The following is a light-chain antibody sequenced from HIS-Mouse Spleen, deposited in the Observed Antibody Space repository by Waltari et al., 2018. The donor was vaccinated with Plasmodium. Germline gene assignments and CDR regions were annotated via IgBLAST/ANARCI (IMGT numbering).Light chain of an antibody. CDR2: AES. CDR3: QQYYSYPFT. Sequence: IRMTQSHSSFSASTGDRVAILCRASQGISSYLAWYQQKPGKALKLLIYAESTLQSGVPSRFSGSGSGTDFTLTISCLQSEDFATYYCQQYYSYPFTFGPGTKVDIK. CDR1: QGISSY. J-gene: IGKJ3*01. V-gene: IGKV1-8*01.